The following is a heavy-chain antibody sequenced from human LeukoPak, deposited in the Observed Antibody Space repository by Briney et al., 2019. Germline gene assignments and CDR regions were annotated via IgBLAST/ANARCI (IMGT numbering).Heavy chain of an antibody. J-gene: IGHJ3*02. CDR3: ARGLRTSSFDGFDI. D-gene: IGHD2-2*01. CDR1: GYTFTSFD. V-gene: IGHV1-8*01. Sequence: GASVKVSCKASGYTFTSFDISWIRQATGQGLEWIGWINPNNVNTHSAEKFQGRISVTRDTSISTAYVELSSLTSEYTAVYYCARGLRTSSFDGFDIWGQGTLVSVCS. CDR2: INPNNVNT.